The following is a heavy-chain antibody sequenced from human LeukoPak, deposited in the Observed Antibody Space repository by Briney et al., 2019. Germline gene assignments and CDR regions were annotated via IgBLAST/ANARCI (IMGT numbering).Heavy chain of an antibody. CDR1: GFTFDVYA. Sequence: GACLRLSCAASGFTFDVYATHWVRQAPGKGLEWVSLISVDGGSTYYADSVKGRFTISRDNSKNSLYLQMNSLRTEATALYYCAKVHFGGSLSYWGQGTLVTVSS. CDR2: ISVDGGST. J-gene: IGHJ4*02. D-gene: IGHD3-16*01. CDR3: AKVHFGGSLSY. V-gene: IGHV3-43*02.